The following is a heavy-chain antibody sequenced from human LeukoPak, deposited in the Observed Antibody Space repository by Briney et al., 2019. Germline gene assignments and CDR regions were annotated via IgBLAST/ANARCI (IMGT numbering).Heavy chain of an antibody. CDR1: GYSISSGYY. CDR2: IYHSGST. D-gene: IGHD6-19*01. Sequence: SETLSLTCTVSGYSISSGYYWGWIRQPPGRGLEWIGSIYHSGSTYYNPSLKSRVTISVDTSKNQFSLKLNSVTAADTAVYYCARGIRGQYNWFDPWGQGTLVTVSS. J-gene: IGHJ5*02. V-gene: IGHV4-38-2*02. CDR3: ARGIRGQYNWFDP.